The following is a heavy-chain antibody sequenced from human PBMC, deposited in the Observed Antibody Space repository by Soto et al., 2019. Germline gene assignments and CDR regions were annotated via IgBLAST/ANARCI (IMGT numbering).Heavy chain of an antibody. J-gene: IGHJ4*02. V-gene: IGHV4-39*01. CDR3: ARVDIVATNQSDY. CDR1: GGSISSSSYY. D-gene: IGHD5-12*01. CDR2: IYYSGST. Sequence: PSETLSLTCTVSGGSISSSSYYWGWIRQPPGKGLEWIGSIYYSGSTYYNPSLKSRVTISVDTSKNQFSLKLSSVTAADTAVYYCARVDIVATNQSDYWGQGTLVTVSS.